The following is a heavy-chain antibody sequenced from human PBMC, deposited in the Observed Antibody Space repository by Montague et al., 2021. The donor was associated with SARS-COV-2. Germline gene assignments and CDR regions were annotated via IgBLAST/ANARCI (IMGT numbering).Heavy chain of an antibody. J-gene: IGHJ4*02. CDR3: ARSYDILTGYQSRALDY. V-gene: IGHV3-48*03. CDR2: ISSSGSTI. D-gene: IGHD3-9*01. Sequence: SLRLSCAASGFTFSSYEMNWVRQAPGKGLEWVSYISSSGSTIYYADSVKGRFTISRDNAKNSLYLQMNSLRAEDTAVYYCARSYDILTGYQSRALDYWGQGTLVTVSS. CDR1: GFTFSSYE.